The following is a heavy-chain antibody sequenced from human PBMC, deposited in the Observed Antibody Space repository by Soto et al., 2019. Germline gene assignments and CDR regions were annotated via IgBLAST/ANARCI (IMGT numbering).Heavy chain of an antibody. CDR1: GGSISSYY. CDR2: IYYSGST. CDR3: ASSHLLLAAGSMDV. D-gene: IGHD2-15*01. Sequence: QVQLQESGPGLVKPSETLSLTCTVSGGSISSYYWSWIRQPPGKGLEWIGYIYYSGSTNYNPSLKCRVTITVDTSKNEFSRKRSSVTAADTPVYYCASSHLLLAAGSMDVWGQGTTVTVSS. V-gene: IGHV4-59*01. J-gene: IGHJ6*02.